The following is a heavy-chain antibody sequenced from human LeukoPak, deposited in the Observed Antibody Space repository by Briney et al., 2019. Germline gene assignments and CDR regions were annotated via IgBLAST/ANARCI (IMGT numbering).Heavy chain of an antibody. CDR2: IYYSGST. Sequence: PSETLSLTCTVSGVSIYISTYYWVWIRQPPGKGLEWIGSIYYSGSTHYNPSLKSRVTISVDTSKNQFSLNLSSVTAADTAVYYCATEQCLVPGHFDYWGQGTLVTVSS. J-gene: IGHJ4*02. V-gene: IGHV4-39*01. D-gene: IGHD6-19*01. CDR3: ATEQCLVPGHFDY. CDR1: GVSIYISTYY.